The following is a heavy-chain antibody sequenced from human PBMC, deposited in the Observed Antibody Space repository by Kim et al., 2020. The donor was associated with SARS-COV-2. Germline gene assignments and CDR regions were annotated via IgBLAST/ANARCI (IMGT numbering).Heavy chain of an antibody. CDR3: ARLRGVVVESTNHHGWFDP. Sequence: SQTLSLTCVISGDSVSSNKTTWNWIRQSPSRGLEWLGRTYYKSEWHSDYVVSMRGRITINPDTSRNQFSLQLTSVTAEDTAVYYCARLRGVVVESTNHHGWFDPWGQGTLVTVSS. CDR2: TYYKSEWHS. V-gene: IGHV6-1*01. CDR1: GDSVSSNKTT. D-gene: IGHD1-26*01. J-gene: IGHJ5*02.